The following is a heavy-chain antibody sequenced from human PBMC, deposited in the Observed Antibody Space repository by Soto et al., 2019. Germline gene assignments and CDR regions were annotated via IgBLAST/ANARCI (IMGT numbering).Heavy chain of an antibody. D-gene: IGHD2-21*02. CDR3: AKSGGNYCFDP. J-gene: IGHJ5*02. Sequence: EVQLVESGGGLVQPGGSLRLSCAASGFSVSRNYMIWVRQAPGKGLEWVSVIYSGGSTYYADSVKGRFTISRDNSKNTLYLQMNSLRAEHTAVYYCAKSGGNYCFDPWGQGPLVTVSS. CDR1: GFSVSRNY. V-gene: IGHV3-66*01. CDR2: IYSGGST.